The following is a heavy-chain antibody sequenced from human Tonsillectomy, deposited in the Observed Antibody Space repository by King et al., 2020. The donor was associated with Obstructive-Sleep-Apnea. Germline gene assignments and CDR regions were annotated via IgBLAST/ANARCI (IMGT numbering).Heavy chain of an antibody. J-gene: IGHJ4*02. CDR2: VYHSGST. Sequence: LPLQESGPRLVKPSETLSLTCTVSGGSISNSSYYWGWIRQPPGKGLEWIGSVYHSGSTSYNPSLESRVTISIDVSKNQFSLKLSSVTAADTAVYYCARALRDIWATYYYYFDSWGQGTLVTVSS. CDR3: ARALRDIWATYYYYFDS. CDR1: GGSISNSSYY. D-gene: IGHD3-9*01. V-gene: IGHV4-39*07.